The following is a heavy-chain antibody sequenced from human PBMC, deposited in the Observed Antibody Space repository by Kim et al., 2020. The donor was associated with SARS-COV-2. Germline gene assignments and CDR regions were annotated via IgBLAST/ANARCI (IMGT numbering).Heavy chain of an antibody. Sequence: GGSLRLSCAASGFTFSSYSMNWVRQAPGKGLEWVSSISSSSSYIYYADSVKGRFTISRDNAKNSLYLQMNSLRAEDTAVYYCARQPRYCSSTSCYRPLNAWGQGTLVTVSS. J-gene: IGHJ5*02. CDR2: ISSSSSYI. CDR1: GFTFSSYS. V-gene: IGHV3-21*01. CDR3: ARQPRYCSSTSCYRPLNA. D-gene: IGHD2-2*02.